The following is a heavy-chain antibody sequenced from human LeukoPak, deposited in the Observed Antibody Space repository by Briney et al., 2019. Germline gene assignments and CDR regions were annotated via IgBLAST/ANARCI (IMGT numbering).Heavy chain of an antibody. V-gene: IGHV3-11*04. CDR2: IRSSGSTI. CDR1: GFTFSDYY. CDR3: ARDGYYDSSGYGPP. D-gene: IGHD3-22*01. Sequence: PGGSLRLSCAASGFTFSDYYMSWIRQAPGKGLEWVSYIRSSGSTIYYADSVKGRFTVSRDNAKNSLYLQMNSLRAEDTAVYYCARDGYYDSSGYGPPWGQGTLDTVSS. J-gene: IGHJ5*02.